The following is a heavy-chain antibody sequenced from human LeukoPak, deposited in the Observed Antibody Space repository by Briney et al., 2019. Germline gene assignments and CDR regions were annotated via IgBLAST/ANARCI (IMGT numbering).Heavy chain of an antibody. J-gene: IGHJ4*02. CDR1: GYTFTGYY. CDR2: INPNSGGT. Sequence: GASVKVSCKASGYTFTGYYMHWVRQAPGQGLEWMGWINPNSGGTNYAQKFQGRVTMTRDTSISTAYMELSRLRSDDTAVYYCARVRGGVIVTPFDYWGQGTLVTVSS. CDR3: ARVRGGVIVTPFDY. D-gene: IGHD3-16*02. V-gene: IGHV1-2*02.